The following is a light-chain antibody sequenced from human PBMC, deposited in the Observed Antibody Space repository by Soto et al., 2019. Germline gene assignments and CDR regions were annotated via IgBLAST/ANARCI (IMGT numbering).Light chain of an antibody. CDR2: GGS. CDR3: QQYNKWSSIS. CDR1: QSVISNH. Sequence: DIVLTQSPGTLSLSPGERATLSCRASQSVISNHLAWYQQKPGQAPRLLIYGGSSRATGIPVRFSGSGSETDFTLTITRLEPEDFAVYHCQQYNKWSSISFGQGTRLEIK. V-gene: IGKV3-20*01. J-gene: IGKJ5*01.